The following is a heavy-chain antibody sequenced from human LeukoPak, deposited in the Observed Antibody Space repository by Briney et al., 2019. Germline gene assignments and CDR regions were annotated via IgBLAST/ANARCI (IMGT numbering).Heavy chain of an antibody. V-gene: IGHV4-38-2*02. J-gene: IGHJ4*02. D-gene: IGHD3-10*01. CDR2: IYHSGST. CDR3: ARTSRSRYGSGSYRRGEFDY. CDR1: GYSISSGYY. Sequence: SETLSLTCTVSGYSISSGYYWGWIRQPPGKGLEWIGSIYHSGSTNYNPSLKSRVTISVDTSKNQFSLKLSSVTAADTAVYYCARTSRSRYGSGSYRRGEFDYWGQGTLVTVSS.